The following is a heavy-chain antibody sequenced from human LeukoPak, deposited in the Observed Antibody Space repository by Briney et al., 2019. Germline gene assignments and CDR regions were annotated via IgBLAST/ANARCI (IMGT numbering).Heavy chain of an antibody. V-gene: IGHV1-18*01. CDR1: GYTFTSYG. Sequence: GASVKVSCKASGYTFTSYGISWVRQAPGQGLEWMGWISAYNGNTNYAQKLQGRVTMTTDTSTSTAYMELRSLRSDDTAVYYCARRPRQVVPAARYYYYYGMDVWGQGTTVTVSS. J-gene: IGHJ6*02. D-gene: IGHD2-2*01. CDR2: ISAYNGNT. CDR3: ARRPRQVVPAARYYYYYGMDV.